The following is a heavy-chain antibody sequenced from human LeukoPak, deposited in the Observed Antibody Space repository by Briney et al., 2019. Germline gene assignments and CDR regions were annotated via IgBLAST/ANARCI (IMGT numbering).Heavy chain of an antibody. V-gene: IGHV4-59*13. CDR3: ARGRPAPQNSDYWDH. CDR2: IHDTGRT. J-gene: IGHJ4*02. Sequence: SETLSLTCTIPRGSISTYYWSWIRQTPGTTPEWVGNIHDTGRTRYNPSLESRVTMSLDTPKNEFSLRLTSMTAADSAVYYCARGRPAPQNSDYWDHWGQGILVTVSS. D-gene: IGHD3-22*01. CDR1: RGSISTYY.